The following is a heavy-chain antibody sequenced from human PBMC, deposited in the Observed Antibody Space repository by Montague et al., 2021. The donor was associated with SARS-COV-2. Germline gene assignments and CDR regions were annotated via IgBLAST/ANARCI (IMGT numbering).Heavy chain of an antibody. J-gene: IGHJ4*02. CDR1: GGSISSGGYY. V-gene: IGHV4-31*03. Sequence: TLSLTCTVSGGSISSGGYYWSWIRQHPGKGLEWIGYIYYSESTXYNPSLKSRVTISVDTSKNQFSLKLSSVTAADTAVYYCARASGRKTIFGVVISYFDYWGQGTLVTVSS. D-gene: IGHD3-3*01. CDR3: ARASGRKTIFGVVISYFDY. CDR2: IYYSEST.